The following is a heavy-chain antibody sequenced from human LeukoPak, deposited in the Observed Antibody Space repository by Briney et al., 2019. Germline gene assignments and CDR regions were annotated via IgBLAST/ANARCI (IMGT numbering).Heavy chain of an antibody. V-gene: IGHV4-39*01. Sequence: SETLSLTCTVSGGSISSSSYYWGWIRQPPGKGLEWIGSIYYSGSTYYNPSLKSRVTISVDTSKNQFSLKLSSVTAANTAVYYCAAQSPAKGYYYYMDVWGKGTTVTVSS. CDR2: IYYSGST. J-gene: IGHJ6*03. CDR3: AAQSPAKGYYYYMDV. CDR1: GGSISSSSYY.